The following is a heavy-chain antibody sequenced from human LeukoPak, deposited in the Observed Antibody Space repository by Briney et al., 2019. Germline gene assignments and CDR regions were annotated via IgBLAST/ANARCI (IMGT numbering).Heavy chain of an antibody. D-gene: IGHD4-17*01. CDR2: INPDGSRT. CDR3: ARETGDFGNFFDY. Sequence: GGSLRLSCAASGFTFSTYWMHWVRQAPGKGLVWVSRINPDGSRTDYADSVKGRFTISRDNAKNTLYLQMNSLRAEDTSVYYCARETGDFGNFFDYWGQGTLLTVSS. V-gene: IGHV3-74*01. J-gene: IGHJ4*02. CDR1: GFTFSTYW.